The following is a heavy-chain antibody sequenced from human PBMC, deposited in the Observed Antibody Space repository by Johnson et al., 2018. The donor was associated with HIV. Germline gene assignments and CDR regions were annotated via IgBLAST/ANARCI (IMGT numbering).Heavy chain of an antibody. D-gene: IGHD6-25*01. CDR1: GFTFSSYA. J-gene: IGHJ3*02. CDR2: ISYDGSNK. Sequence: QVKGGEEGGGGGKKGRERRGECEDFGFTFSSYAMHWVRQAPGKGLEWVAVISYDGSNKYYADSVKGRFTISRDNSKNTLYLQMNSLRAEDTAVYYCATFQLAAEGDAFDIWGQGTMVTVSS. V-gene: IGHV3-30-3*01. CDR3: ATFQLAAEGDAFDI.